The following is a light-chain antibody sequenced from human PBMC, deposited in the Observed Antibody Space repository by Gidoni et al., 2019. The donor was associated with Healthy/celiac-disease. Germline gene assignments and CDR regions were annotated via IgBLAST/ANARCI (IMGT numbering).Light chain of an antibody. CDR3: MQALQTR. CDR1: QSLLHSNGYNY. Sequence: DIVMTQSPLSLPVTPGEPASISCRSSQSLLHSNGYNYLDWDLQKPGQSPQLLIYLGSNRASGVPDRFSGSGSGTDFTLKISRVEAEDVGVYYCMQALQTRFXXXTKVEIK. V-gene: IGKV2-28*01. CDR2: LGS. J-gene: IGKJ1*01.